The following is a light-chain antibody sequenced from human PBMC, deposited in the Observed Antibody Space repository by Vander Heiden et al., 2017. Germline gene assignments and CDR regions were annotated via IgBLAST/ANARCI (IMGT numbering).Light chain of an antibody. CDR1: SSDMGGYNY. J-gene: IGLJ1*01. Sequence: QSPLTLPASLPGSPGQPITISCTGTSSDMGGYNYVSWYQQHPGKAPKVVIYDVNYRPSGVSNRFSGSKSGNTASLTISGLQAKDEADYHCSSFTSSSTLHVFGPGTKVSVL. CDR3: SSFTSSSTLHV. V-gene: IGLV2-14*03. CDR2: DVN.